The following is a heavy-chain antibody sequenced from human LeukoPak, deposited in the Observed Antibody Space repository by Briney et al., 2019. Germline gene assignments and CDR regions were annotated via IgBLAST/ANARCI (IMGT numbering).Heavy chain of an antibody. V-gene: IGHV4-4*07. D-gene: IGHD6-13*01. CDR2: IYTSGST. J-gene: IGHJ2*01. Sequence: SETLSLTCTVSGGSISSYYWSWIRQPAGKGLEWIGRIYTSGSTNYNPSLKSRVTMSVDTSKNQFSLKLTSVTAADTAVYYCARVYYSNSYDYWYFDLWGRGTLVTVSS. CDR3: ARVYYSNSYDYWYFDL. CDR1: GGSISSYY.